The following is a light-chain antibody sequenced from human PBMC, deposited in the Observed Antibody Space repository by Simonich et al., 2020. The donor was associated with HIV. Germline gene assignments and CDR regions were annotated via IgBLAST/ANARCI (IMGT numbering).Light chain of an antibody. CDR3: QQYYSTLYT. CDR2: WAS. CDR1: QSVSYSSNNKNY. Sequence: DIVMTQSPDSLAVSLGERATINCKSSQSVSYSSNNKNYLAWYQQKSGQPPKLLIYWASTRESGVPDRFSGSGSGTDFTLTISSLQAEDVAVYYCQQYYSTLYTFGQGTKLEIK. V-gene: IGKV4-1*01. J-gene: IGKJ2*01.